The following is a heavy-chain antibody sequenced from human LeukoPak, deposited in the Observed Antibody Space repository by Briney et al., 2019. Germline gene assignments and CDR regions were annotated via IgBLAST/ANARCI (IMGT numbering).Heavy chain of an antibody. Sequence: PSETLSLTCTVSGGSISSGGYYWSWIRQHPGKGLEWIGYIYYSGSTYYNPSLKSRVTISVDTSKNQFSLKLSSVTAADTAVYYCARSKRGGRYYGSGSYYKDYWGQGTLVTVSS. J-gene: IGHJ4*02. CDR2: IYYSGST. D-gene: IGHD3-10*01. CDR1: GGSISSGGYY. CDR3: ARSKRGGRYYGSGSYYKDY. V-gene: IGHV4-31*03.